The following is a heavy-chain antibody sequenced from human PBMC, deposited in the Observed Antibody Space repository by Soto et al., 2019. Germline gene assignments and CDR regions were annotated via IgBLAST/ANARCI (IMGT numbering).Heavy chain of an antibody. Sequence: SETLSLTCTVSGGSISSSSYYWGWIRQPPGKGLEWIGSIYYSGSTYYNPSLKSRVTISVDTSKNQFSLKLSSVTAADTAVYYCARDLYSSSSLPYYYYYYGMDVWGQGTTVTVSS. CDR3: ARDLYSSSSLPYYYYYYGMDV. CDR2: IYYSGST. J-gene: IGHJ6*02. V-gene: IGHV4-39*07. CDR1: GGSISSSSYY. D-gene: IGHD6-6*01.